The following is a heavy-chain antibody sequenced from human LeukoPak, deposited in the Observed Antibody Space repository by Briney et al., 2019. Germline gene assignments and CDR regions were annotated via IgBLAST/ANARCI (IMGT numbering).Heavy chain of an antibody. CDR1: GLTVSNHW. CDR2: IREERGQE. J-gene: IGHJ5*02. V-gene: IGHV3-7*03. Sequence: GGSLRLSCVASGLTVSNHWMSWVRQAPGKGLEWVANIREERGQEYYVDSVKGRSTISKNSAKNSLYLQMNTLRVEDTAMYYCASLDTAKQPLANHWGQGTLVTVSS. CDR3: ASLDTAKQPLANH. D-gene: IGHD5-18*01.